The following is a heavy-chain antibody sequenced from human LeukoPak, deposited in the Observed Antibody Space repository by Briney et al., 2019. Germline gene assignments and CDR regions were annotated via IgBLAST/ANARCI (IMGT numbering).Heavy chain of an antibody. D-gene: IGHD3-10*01. J-gene: IGHJ4*02. CDR2: IWYDGSNK. CDR1: GFTFSSYG. V-gene: IGHV3-33*01. Sequence: GASLRLSCAASGFTFSSYGMHWVRQAPGKGLEWVAVIWYDGSNKYYADSVKGRFTISRDNSKNTLYLQMNSLRAEDTAVYYCARDSNELPYYGSGNRPDYWGQGTLVTVSS. CDR3: ARDSNELPYYGSGNRPDY.